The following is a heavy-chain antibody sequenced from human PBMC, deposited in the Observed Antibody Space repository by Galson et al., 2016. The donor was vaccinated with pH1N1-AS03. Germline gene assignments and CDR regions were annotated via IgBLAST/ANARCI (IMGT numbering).Heavy chain of an antibody. V-gene: IGHV3-64D*06. D-gene: IGHD5-18*01. J-gene: IGHJ3*02. CDR2: ISDNGINT. CDR3: IKEGNRLQRRRSDAFDI. CDR1: GLTFSSYA. Sequence: SLRLSCAASGLTFSSYAIHWVRQAPGKGLEYVSGISDNGINTYYADPVKARFTISRDKSKNTVYLQMSSLRTEDTAVYYCIKEGNRLQRRRSDAFDIWGRGTMVTVSS.